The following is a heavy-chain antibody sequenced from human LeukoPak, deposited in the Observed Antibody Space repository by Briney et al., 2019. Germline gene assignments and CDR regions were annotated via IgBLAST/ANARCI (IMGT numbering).Heavy chain of an antibody. CDR3: AREPYSSGWLY. CDR2: INHSGST. CDR1: GGSFSGYY. J-gene: IGHJ4*02. Sequence: PSETLSLTCAVYGGSFSGYYWSWIRQPPGKGLEWIGEINHSGSTNYNPSLKSRVTISVDTSTNQLSLKLSSVTAADTALYYCAREPYSSGWLYWGQGTLVTVSS. D-gene: IGHD6-19*01. V-gene: IGHV4-34*01.